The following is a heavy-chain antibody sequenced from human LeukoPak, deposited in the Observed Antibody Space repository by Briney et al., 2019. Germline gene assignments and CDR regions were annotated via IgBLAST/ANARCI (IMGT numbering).Heavy chain of an antibody. V-gene: IGHV3-23*01. CDR3: AKDDYTSGYWAY. Sequence: PGGSLRLSCTASGLTFSTSGFNWVRQDPGKGLEWVASIGPTGSDRYHADSIKVRFTISRDNSRNTMYLQMNSLRAEDTAVYYCAKDDYTSGYWAYWGQGTLVTVSS. J-gene: IGHJ4*02. CDR1: GLTFSTSG. CDR2: IGPTGSDR. D-gene: IGHD6-19*01.